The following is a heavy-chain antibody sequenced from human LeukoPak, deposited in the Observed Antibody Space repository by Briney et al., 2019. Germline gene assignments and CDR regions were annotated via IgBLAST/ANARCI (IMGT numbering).Heavy chain of an antibody. CDR1: GGTFSIYA. CDR3: ARDSGMVRGTVDY. CDR2: IIPIFGTA. Sequence: SVTVSCKASGGTFSIYAISWVRQAPGQGLEWMGGIIPIFGTANYAQEFQGRVTITADESTSTAYMELSSLRSEDTAVYYCARDSGMVRGTVDYWGQGTLVTVSS. V-gene: IGHV1-69*13. D-gene: IGHD3-10*01. J-gene: IGHJ4*02.